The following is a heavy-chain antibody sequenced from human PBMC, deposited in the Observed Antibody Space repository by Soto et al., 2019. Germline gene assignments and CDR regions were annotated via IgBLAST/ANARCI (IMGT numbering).Heavy chain of an antibody. CDR3: AKHHRPRLLSLEWLLFGGLAP. J-gene: IGHJ5*02. Sequence: GGSLTLSCAASGFTFSRYAISWVLQAPRKGLEWVSAISGSGGSTYYADSVKGRFTISRDNSKNTLYLQMNSLRAEDTAVYYCAKHHRPRLLSLEWLLFGGLAPWGQGTLVTSSS. CDR2: ISGSGGST. V-gene: IGHV3-23*01. CDR1: GFTFSRYA. D-gene: IGHD3-3*01.